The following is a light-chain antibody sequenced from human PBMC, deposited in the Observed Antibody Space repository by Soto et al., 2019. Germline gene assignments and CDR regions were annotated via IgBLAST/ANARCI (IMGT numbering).Light chain of an antibody. CDR2: GNS. V-gene: IGLV1-40*01. CDR3: QSYDSSLRGYV. CDR1: SSNIGAGYD. Sequence: QSVLTQPPSVSGAPGQRVTISCTGSSSNIGAGYDVHWYQQLPGTAPKLLIYGNSNRPSGVPDRFSDSKSGTSASLAITGLRGEDAADYYCQSYDSSLRGYVFGAGTKLTVL. J-gene: IGLJ1*01.